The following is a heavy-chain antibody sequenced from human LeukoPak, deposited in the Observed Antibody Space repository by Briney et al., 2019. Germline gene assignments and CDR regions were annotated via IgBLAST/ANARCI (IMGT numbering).Heavy chain of an antibody. CDR3: ARVHFNWNYFDY. Sequence: SETLSLTCTVSGGSISSGGYYWSWIRQHPGKGLEWIGYIYYSGSTYYNPPLKSRVTISVDTSKNQFSLKLSSVTAADTAVYYCARVHFNWNYFDYWGQGTLVTVSS. J-gene: IGHJ4*02. V-gene: IGHV4-31*03. CDR1: GGSISSGGYY. CDR2: IYYSGST. D-gene: IGHD3-9*01.